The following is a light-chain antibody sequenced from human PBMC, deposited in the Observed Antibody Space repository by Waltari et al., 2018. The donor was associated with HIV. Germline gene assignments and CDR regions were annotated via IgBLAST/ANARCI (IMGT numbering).Light chain of an antibody. CDR1: QSILYSPNSKNY. J-gene: IGKJ2*03. CDR2: WAT. CDR3: LQYYETSYS. Sequence: DIVMTQSPDSLAVSLGERATINCKSSQSILYSPNSKNYLAWYQQKSGQPPKLLLYWATTRDSGVPDRFNGSGSGADFTLTISSLQAEDVAVYYCLQYYETSYSFGQGTKLDIK. V-gene: IGKV4-1*01.